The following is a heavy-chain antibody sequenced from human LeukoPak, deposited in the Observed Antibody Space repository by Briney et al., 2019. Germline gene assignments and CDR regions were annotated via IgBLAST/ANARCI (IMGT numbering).Heavy chain of an antibody. CDR1: GYSISSGYY. Sequence: PSETLSLTCTVSGYSISSGYYWDWIRQPPGKGLEWIGSIYHSGSTYYNPSLKSRVTISVDTSKNQFSLKLSSVTAADTAVYYCARKEVDDRRFDPWGQGTLVTVSS. V-gene: IGHV4-38-2*02. D-gene: IGHD5-12*01. CDR3: ARKEVDDRRFDP. J-gene: IGHJ5*02. CDR2: IYHSGST.